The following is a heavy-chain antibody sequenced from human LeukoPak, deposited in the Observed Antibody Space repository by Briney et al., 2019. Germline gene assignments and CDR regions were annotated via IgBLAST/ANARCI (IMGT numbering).Heavy chain of an antibody. D-gene: IGHD3-22*01. J-gene: IGHJ4*02. CDR3: ARGRNYCDSRTFDY. V-gene: IGHV1-69*05. Sequence: SVKVSCKASGGTFSSYAISWVRQAPGQGLEWMGGIIPIFGTANYAQKFQGRVTITTDESTSTAYMELSSLRSEDTAVYYCARGRNYCDSRTFDYWGQGTLVTVSS. CDR2: IIPIFGTA. CDR1: GGTFSSYA.